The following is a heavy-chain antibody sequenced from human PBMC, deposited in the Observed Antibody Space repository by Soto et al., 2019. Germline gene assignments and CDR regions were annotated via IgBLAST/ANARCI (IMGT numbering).Heavy chain of an antibody. J-gene: IGHJ6*02. V-gene: IGHV5-51*01. CDR3: ARVGFIVVVPAAKLRYYYYGMDV. CDR2: IYPGDSDT. CDR1: GYSFTSYW. Sequence: GESLKISCKGSGYSFTSYWIGWVRQMPGKGLEWMGIIYPGDSDTRYSPSFQGQVTISADKSISTAYLQWSSLKASDTAMYYCARVGFIVVVPAAKLRYYYYGMDVWGQGTTVTVSS. D-gene: IGHD2-2*01.